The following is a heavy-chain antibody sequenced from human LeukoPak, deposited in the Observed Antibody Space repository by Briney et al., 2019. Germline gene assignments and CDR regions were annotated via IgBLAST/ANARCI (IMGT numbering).Heavy chain of an antibody. CDR3: AKDPGRMVYALWYWFDP. D-gene: IGHD2-8*01. CDR1: GFTFSSYA. CDR2: ISYDGSKK. J-gene: IGHJ5*02. V-gene: IGHV3-30*04. Sequence: PGGSLRLSCAASGFTFSSYAMHWVRQAPGKGLEWVAVISYDGSKKYYADSVKGRFTISRDSSKNTLYLQMNSLRPEDTAMYYCAKDPGRMVYALWYWFDPWGQGTLVTVSS.